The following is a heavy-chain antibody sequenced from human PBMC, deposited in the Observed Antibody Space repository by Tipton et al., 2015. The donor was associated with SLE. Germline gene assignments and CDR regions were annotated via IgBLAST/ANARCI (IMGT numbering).Heavy chain of an antibody. CDR3: AKDIIVGATGGDAFDI. D-gene: IGHD1-26*01. CDR1: GFTFDDYT. CDR2: ISWDGGST. V-gene: IGHV3-43*01. Sequence: QLVQSGGVVVQPGGSLRLSCAASGFTFDDYTMHWVRQAPGKGLEWVSLISWDGGSTYYADSVKGRFTISRDNSKNSLYLQMNSLRTEDTALYYCAKDIIVGATGGDAFDIWGQGTMVTVSS. J-gene: IGHJ3*02.